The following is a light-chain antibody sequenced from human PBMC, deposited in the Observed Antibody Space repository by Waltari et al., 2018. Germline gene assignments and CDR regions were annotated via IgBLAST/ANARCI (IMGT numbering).Light chain of an antibody. J-gene: IGLJ1*01. CDR1: DSDVGAYDF. V-gene: IGLV2-14*01. CDR3: SSYTTSSAPGV. Sequence: QSALTQPASVSGSPGQSITLSCSGTDSDVGAYDFVSGSQQHPGKAPHLIIYEVSNRPSGISNRFSASKSGNTASLTISGLQAEDEADYYCSSYTTSSAPGVFGTGTRVTVL. CDR2: EVS.